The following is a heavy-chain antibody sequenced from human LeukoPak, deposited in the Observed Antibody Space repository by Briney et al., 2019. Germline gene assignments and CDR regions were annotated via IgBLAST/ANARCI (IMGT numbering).Heavy chain of an antibody. CDR1: GFTFSTYG. J-gene: IGHJ4*02. D-gene: IGHD2-21*01. V-gene: IGHV3-23*01. CDR3: AKAPVTSCRGAYCYPFDS. CDR2: TSSSDAGT. Sequence: GGSLRLSCAASGFTFSTYGMTWVRQAPGKGLEWVAATSSSDAGTYHADSVRGRFTISRDNSKNTLYLQMNSLRAEDAAVYFCAKAPVTSCRGAYCYPFDSWGQGTLVTVSS.